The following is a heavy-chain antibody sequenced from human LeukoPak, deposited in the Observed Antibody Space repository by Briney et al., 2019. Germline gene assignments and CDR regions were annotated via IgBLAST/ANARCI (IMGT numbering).Heavy chain of an antibody. CDR1: GGSISSYY. V-gene: IGHV4-59*01. J-gene: IGHJ3*02. CDR3: ARGIEGSVWFGELGAFDI. CDR2: IYYSGST. D-gene: IGHD3-10*01. Sequence: SETLSLTCTASGGSISSYYWSWIRQPPGKGLEWIGYIYYSGSTNYNPSLKSRVTISVDTSKNQFSLKLSSVTAADTAVYYCARGIEGSVWFGELGAFDIWGQGTMVTVSS.